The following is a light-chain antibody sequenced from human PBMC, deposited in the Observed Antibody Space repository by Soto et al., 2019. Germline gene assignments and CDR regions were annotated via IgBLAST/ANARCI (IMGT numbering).Light chain of an antibody. CDR2: AES. Sequence: DIQMTQSPSSLSASVGDRVTITCRASQSISSYLNWYQQKPGKAPKLLIYAESSLQSGVPSRFSSSGSGTDFTLTISSLQPADFATYYCQQSYSTPRTFCQGTKGEIK. CDR3: QQSYSTPRT. V-gene: IGKV1-39*01. CDR1: QSISSY. J-gene: IGKJ1*01.